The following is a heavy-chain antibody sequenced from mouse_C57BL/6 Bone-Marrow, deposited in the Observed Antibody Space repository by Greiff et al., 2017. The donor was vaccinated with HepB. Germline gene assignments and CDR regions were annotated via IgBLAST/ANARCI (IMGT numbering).Heavy chain of an antibody. CDR1: GYSFTSYY. V-gene: IGHV1-66*01. CDR3: ARDYYGSSFAWFAY. CDR2: IYPGSGNT. J-gene: IGHJ3*01. D-gene: IGHD1-1*01. Sequence: VQLQQSGPELVKPGASVKISCKASGYSFTSYYIHWVKQRPGQGLEWIGWIYPGSGNTKYNEKFKGKATLTADTSSSTAYMQLSSLTSEEAAVYYCARDYYGSSFAWFAYWGQGTLVTVSA.